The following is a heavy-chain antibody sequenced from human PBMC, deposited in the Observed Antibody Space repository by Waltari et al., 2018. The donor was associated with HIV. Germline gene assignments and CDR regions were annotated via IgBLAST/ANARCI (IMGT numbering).Heavy chain of an antibody. CDR3: ARVRVAHFYNHRRIFLNYYPDV. CDR2: SHPFPGSM. V-gene: IGHV1-2*06. CDR1: GYDFKKRYF. J-gene: IGHJ4*02. Sequence: EQSGPEMRGPGAAVKISCKTSGYDFKKRYFFAWVRKAPGQGLEWFGPSHPFPGSMNAAPRCRPRTFLTTDTSTSTAFMVLKGRHPDDTAVYFCARVRVAHFYNHRRIFLNYYPDVWGQGTLVTVSS. D-gene: IGHD3-3*02.